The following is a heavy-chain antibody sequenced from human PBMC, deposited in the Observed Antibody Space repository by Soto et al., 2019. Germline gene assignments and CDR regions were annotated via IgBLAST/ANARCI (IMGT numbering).Heavy chain of an antibody. Sequence: EVQLVESGGGLVQPGGSLRLSCAASGFTFSSYWMHWVRQAPGKGLVWVSRINSDGSGTSYADSVKGRFTISRDNAKNTLCLQMNSLRAEDTAVYYCARSAMVRVGAFDIWGQGTMVTVSS. CDR1: GFTFSSYW. J-gene: IGHJ3*02. CDR3: ARSAMVRVGAFDI. D-gene: IGHD5-18*01. V-gene: IGHV3-74*01. CDR2: INSDGSGT.